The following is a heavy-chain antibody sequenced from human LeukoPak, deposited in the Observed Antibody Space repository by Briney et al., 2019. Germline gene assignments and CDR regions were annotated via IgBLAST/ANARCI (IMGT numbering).Heavy chain of an antibody. CDR3: ARDCCSNCDCPFDY. J-gene: IGHJ4*02. Sequence: PGGSLRLSCVGSGFTFGIHGMNWVRQAPGKGLEWVSFISTSSTYIKYADSLKGRFTVSRDNVKSSLYLQMSSLTAEDTAVYNCARDCCSNCDCPFDYWGQGTLVTVSS. CDR1: GFTFGIHG. D-gene: IGHD2-21*02. CDR2: ISTSSTYI. V-gene: IGHV3-21*06.